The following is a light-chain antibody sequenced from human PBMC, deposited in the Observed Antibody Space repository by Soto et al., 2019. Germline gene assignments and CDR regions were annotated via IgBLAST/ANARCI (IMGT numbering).Light chain of an antibody. CDR1: SSDIGNYNF. Sequence: QSALTQPASVSGSPGQSITISCTGTSSDIGNYNFVSWYQQHPGKAPKLMIYEVTNRPSGVSDRFSGSKSGNTASLTISGLQGEEEGGYYCCSYGGASTWVFGGGTKLTVL. CDR3: CSYGGASTWV. J-gene: IGLJ3*02. CDR2: EVT. V-gene: IGLV2-23*02.